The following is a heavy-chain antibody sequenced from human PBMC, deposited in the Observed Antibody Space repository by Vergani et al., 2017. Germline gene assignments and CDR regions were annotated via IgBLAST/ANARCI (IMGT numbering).Heavy chain of an antibody. CDR3: ARMTTDLLIDY. CDR1: GGSFSGYY. V-gene: IGHV4-34*01. D-gene: IGHD4-17*01. CDR2: INHSGST. J-gene: IGHJ4*02. Sequence: QVQLQQWGAGLLKPSETLSLTCAVYGGSFSGYYWSWIRQPPGKGLEWIGEINHSGSTNYNPSLKIRVTISVDTSKNLFSLKLSSVTAADTAVYYCARMTTDLLIDYWGQGTLVTVSS.